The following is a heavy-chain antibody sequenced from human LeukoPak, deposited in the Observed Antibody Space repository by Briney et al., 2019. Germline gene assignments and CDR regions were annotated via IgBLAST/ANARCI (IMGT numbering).Heavy chain of an antibody. V-gene: IGHV5-10-1*01. Sequence: GEPRQFSGTCSVSSFTSYRISGVRAMPGKVQEWLRSIDPSDSYTNYSPSFQGHTTISADKSISTAYLQWSSLKASDTAMYYCARHLGYCSSTSCYEVDCWGQGTLVTVSS. CDR3: ARHLGYCSSTSCYEVDC. CDR1: VSSFTSYR. CDR2: IDPSDSYT. D-gene: IGHD2-2*01. J-gene: IGHJ4*02.